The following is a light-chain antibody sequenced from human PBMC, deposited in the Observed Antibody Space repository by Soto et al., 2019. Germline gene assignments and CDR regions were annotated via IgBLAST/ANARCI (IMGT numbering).Light chain of an antibody. CDR3: AAWDDSLTGYVV. J-gene: IGLJ2*01. V-gene: IGLV1-44*01. CDR2: SNN. CDR1: SSNIGSKT. Sequence: QSVLTQPPSASGTPGQRVTISCSGSSSNIGSKTVNWYQQLPGTAPKLLIYSNNQRPSGVPDRFSGSKSGTSASLAISGLQSEVEADYYCAAWDDSLTGYVVFGGGTKLTVL.